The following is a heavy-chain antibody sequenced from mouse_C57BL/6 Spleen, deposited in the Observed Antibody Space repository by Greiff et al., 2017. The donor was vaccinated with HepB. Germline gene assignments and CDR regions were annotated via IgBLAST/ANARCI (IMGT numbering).Heavy chain of an antibody. CDR3: AREEGLYGNYVPSFAY. CDR1: GYSFTSYY. J-gene: IGHJ3*01. CDR2: IYPGSGNT. D-gene: IGHD2-1*01. V-gene: IGHV1-66*01. Sequence: QVQLKQSGPELVKPGASVKISCKASGYSFTSYYIHWVKQRPGQGLEWIGWIYPGSGNTKYNEKFKGKATLTADTSSSTAYMQLSSLTSEDSAVYYCAREEGLYGNYVPSFAYWGQGTLVTVSA.